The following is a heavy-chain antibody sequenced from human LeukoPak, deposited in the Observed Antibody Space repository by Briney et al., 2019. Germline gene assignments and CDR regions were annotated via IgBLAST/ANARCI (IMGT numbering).Heavy chain of an antibody. D-gene: IGHD3-10*01. CDR1: GGSFSGYY. Sequence: SETLSLTCAVYGGSFSGYYWIWIRQPPGKGLEWIGEINHSGSTNYNPSLKSRVTISVDTSKNQFSLKLSSVTAADTAVYYCASYYYGSGSYYNYNWFDPWGQGTLVTVSS. CDR3: ASYYYGSGSYYNYNWFDP. CDR2: INHSGST. V-gene: IGHV4-34*01. J-gene: IGHJ5*02.